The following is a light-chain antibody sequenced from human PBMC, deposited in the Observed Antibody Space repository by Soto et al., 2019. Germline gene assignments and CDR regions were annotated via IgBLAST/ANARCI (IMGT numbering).Light chain of an antibody. CDR1: QSVAGN. J-gene: IGKJ1*01. Sequence: EIVMTQSPATLSVSPGERATLSCRASQSVAGNLAWYQHKPGQAPRLLIYGASTRATGIPARFSGSGSGTEFTLTISSLQSEDFAVYYCKQYNNWPPWTFGQGTKVEIK. CDR2: GAS. V-gene: IGKV3-15*01. CDR3: KQYNNWPPWT.